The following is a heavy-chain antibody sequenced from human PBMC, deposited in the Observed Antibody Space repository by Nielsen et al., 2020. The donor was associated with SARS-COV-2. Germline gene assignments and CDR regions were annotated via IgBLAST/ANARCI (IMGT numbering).Heavy chain of an antibody. J-gene: IGHJ6*03. CDR2: FDPEDGET. V-gene: IGHV1-24*01. Sequence: ASVKVSCKVSGYSLTELSMHWVRQAPGKGLEWMGGFDPEDGETIYAQNFQGRVTMTEDPSTDTAYMEVRSLRSEDTALYYCARDALERDYMDVWGKGTTVTVSS. D-gene: IGHD5-24*01. CDR3: ARDALERDYMDV. CDR1: GYSLTELS.